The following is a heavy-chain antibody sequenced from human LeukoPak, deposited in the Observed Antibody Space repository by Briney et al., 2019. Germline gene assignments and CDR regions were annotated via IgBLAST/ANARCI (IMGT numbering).Heavy chain of an antibody. CDR3: ARGGNSGYDVSGLGY. Sequence: GGSLRLSCAASGFTFSDYYMSWIRQAPGKGLEWVSYIGRTSSYTNYADSVKGRFTISRDNAKNSLYLQMNSLRAEDTAVYYCARGGNSGYDVSGLGYWGQGTLVTVSS. CDR2: IGRTSSYT. V-gene: IGHV3-11*06. CDR1: GFTFSDYY. J-gene: IGHJ4*02. D-gene: IGHD5-12*01.